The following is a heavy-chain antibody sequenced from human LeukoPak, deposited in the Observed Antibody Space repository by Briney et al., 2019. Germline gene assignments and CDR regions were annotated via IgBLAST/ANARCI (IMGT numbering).Heavy chain of an antibody. V-gene: IGHV3-23*01. J-gene: IGHJ6*04. CDR1: GFTFSSYA. Sequence: PGGSLRLSCAASGFTFSSYAMSWVRQAPGKGLEWVSAISGSGGSTYYADSVKGRFTISRDNSKNTLYLQMNSLRAEDTAVYYCAKDGGVQLDYYYCGMDVWGKGTTVTVSS. CDR2: ISGSGGST. CDR3: AKDGGVQLDYYYCGMDV. D-gene: IGHD1-1*01.